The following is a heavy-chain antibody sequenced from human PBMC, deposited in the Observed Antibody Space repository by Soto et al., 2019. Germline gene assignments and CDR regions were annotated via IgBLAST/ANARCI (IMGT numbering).Heavy chain of an antibody. V-gene: IGHV4-59*01. CDR3: ARYSYGYGNAK. J-gene: IGHJ4*02. Sequence: QVQLQESGPGLVKPSETLSLTCTVSDGSISNYYWSWIRQPAGKGLEWIGYMYYSGSTNYNPSLKSRVTISVDTSKNQFSLKLSSVTAADTALYYCARYSYGYGNAKWGQGTLVTVSS. CDR1: DGSISNYY. CDR2: MYYSGST. D-gene: IGHD5-18*01.